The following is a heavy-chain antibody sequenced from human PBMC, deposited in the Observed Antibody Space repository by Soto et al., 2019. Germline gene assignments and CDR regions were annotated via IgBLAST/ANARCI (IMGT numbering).Heavy chain of an antibody. D-gene: IGHD3-10*01. J-gene: IGHJ4*02. Sequence: GGSLRLSCSASGFTFSNYAMHWVRQAPGKGLEYVSAISSDGDSTYYSDPVKGRFTISRDDSKNTLYLEMSSLRADDTAVYFCVKGAGQKSIERVAYIDYWGQGTLVTVSS. CDR3: VKGAGQKSIERVAYIDY. CDR1: GFTFSNYA. V-gene: IGHV3-64D*06. CDR2: ISSDGDST.